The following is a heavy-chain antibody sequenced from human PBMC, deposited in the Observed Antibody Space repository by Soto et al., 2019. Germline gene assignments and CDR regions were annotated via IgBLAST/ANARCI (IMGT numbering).Heavy chain of an antibody. D-gene: IGHD2-15*01. CDR1: GYTFTNYY. J-gene: IGHJ5*02. CDR2: INPSGGST. CDR3: AREIGGGYCSGGSCYWFDP. Sequence: QVQLVQSGAEVKKPGASVKVSCKASGYTFTNYYMHWVRQAPGQGLEWMGIINPSGGSTNYAQKFQGRVTMTRDTSTSTVYMELSSLRSEDTAVYYCAREIGGGYCSGGSCYWFDPWGQGTLVTVSS. V-gene: IGHV1-46*01.